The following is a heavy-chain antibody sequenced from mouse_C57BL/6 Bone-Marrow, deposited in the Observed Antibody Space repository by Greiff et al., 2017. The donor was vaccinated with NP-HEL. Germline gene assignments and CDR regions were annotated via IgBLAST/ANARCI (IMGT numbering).Heavy chain of an antibody. Sequence: VQLQESGPGLVQPSQSLSITCTVSGFSLTSYGVHWVRQSPGKGLEWLGVIWSGGSTDYNAAFISRLSISEDTSKSQVFFKMNSLQADDTAIYYCARKKGDYGPQYFDVWGTGTTVTVSS. J-gene: IGHJ1*03. V-gene: IGHV2-2*01. CDR2: IWSGGST. CDR1: GFSLTSYG. D-gene: IGHD2-4*01. CDR3: ARKKGDYGPQYFDV.